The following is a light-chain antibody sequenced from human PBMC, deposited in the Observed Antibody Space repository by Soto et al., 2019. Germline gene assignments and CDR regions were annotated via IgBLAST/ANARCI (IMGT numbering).Light chain of an antibody. J-gene: IGKJ4*01. CDR2: GAS. V-gene: IGKV3D-15*01. CDR1: QSVSSN. CDR3: QQYNSWPPLT. Sequence: EIVMTQSPVTLSVSPGGRAILSCRASQSVSSNLAWYRHKPGQAPRLLIYGASTRATGIPARFSGSGSGTEFTLTISSLQSEDSAVYYCQQYNSWPPLTFGGGTKVEIK.